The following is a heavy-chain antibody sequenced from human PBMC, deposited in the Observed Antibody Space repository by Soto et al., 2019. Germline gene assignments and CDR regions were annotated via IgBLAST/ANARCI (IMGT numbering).Heavy chain of an antibody. CDR2: INPNSGGT. Sequence: ASVKVSCKASGYTFTGYYMHWVRQAPGQGLEWMGWINPNSGGTNYARKFQGRVTMTRDTSISTAYMELSRLRSDDTAVYYCARVRPFRRAPAPTMRYSHYYYGMEVWGQGTTGTVSS. CDR1: GYTFTGYY. CDR3: ARVRPFRRAPAPTMRYSHYYYGMEV. J-gene: IGHJ6*02. D-gene: IGHD2-15*01. V-gene: IGHV1-2*02.